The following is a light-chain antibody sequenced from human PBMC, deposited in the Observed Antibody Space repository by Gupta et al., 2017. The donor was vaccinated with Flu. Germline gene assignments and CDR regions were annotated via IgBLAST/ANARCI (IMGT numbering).Light chain of an antibody. V-gene: IGKV2-28*01. CDR3: MQALQTPYT. CDR1: QSLRHSNGYTY. CDR2: LGS. Sequence: DVVLTQSPLSLPVTSGEPAYIACGSSQSLRHSNGYTYLDWYLQKPGQSPQLLIYLGSTLASGVPQRFSGTGSGTDFSLIISKVEAEDVGVYYCMQALQTPYTFGQGTRLEIK. J-gene: IGKJ2*01.